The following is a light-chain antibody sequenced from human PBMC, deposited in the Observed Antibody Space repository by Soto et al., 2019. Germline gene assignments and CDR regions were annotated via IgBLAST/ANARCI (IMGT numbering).Light chain of an antibody. CDR3: LLYYGGAHLVV. CDR2: RTS. Sequence: QTVVTQEPSLTVSPGGTVTLTCASSTGAVTSDHYPNWFQQKAGQAPRALISRTSNKHSWTPARFSGSLLGGKAALTLSGVQPEDEAEYYCLLYYGGAHLVVFGGGTKLTVL. J-gene: IGLJ2*01. CDR1: TGAVTSDHY. V-gene: IGLV7-43*01.